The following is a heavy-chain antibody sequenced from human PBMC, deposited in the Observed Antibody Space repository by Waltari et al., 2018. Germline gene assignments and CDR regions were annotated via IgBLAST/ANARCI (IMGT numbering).Heavy chain of an antibody. Sequence: EVQLLESGGGLVQPGGSLRLSCAASGFTFSSYAMSWVRQAPGKGLEWVSARSGIGGSTYYAGSVEGRFTISRDNSKNALYLQMNSLRAEDTAVYYCANYYGSGSYYSFPYGMDVWGQGTTVTVSS. CDR1: GFTFSSYA. CDR3: ANYYGSGSYYSFPYGMDV. D-gene: IGHD3-10*01. V-gene: IGHV3-23*01. CDR2: RSGIGGST. J-gene: IGHJ6*02.